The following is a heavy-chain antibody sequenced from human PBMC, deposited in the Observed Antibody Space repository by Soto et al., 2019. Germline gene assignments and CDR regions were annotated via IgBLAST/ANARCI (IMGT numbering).Heavy chain of an antibody. CDR2: IYYSGST. Sequence: PXGTLSLACNVSGGSISSYYWSWIRQPPGKGLEWIGYIYYSGSTNYNPSLKSRVTISVDTSKNQFSLKLSSVTAADTAVYYCARGVNYYDSSGYSPPLQYYFDYWGQGTLVTVSS. CDR3: ARGVNYYDSSGYSPPLQYYFDY. D-gene: IGHD3-22*01. CDR1: GGSISSYY. J-gene: IGHJ4*02. V-gene: IGHV4-59*01.